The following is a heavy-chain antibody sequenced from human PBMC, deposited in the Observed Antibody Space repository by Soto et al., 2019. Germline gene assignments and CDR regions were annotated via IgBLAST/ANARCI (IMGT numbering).Heavy chain of an antibody. J-gene: IGHJ6*02. D-gene: IGHD2-2*01. CDR1: GGSFRDYY. V-gene: IGHV4-34*01. CDR3: ARGHEIVPAARGYGMDV. CDR2: INHSGST. Sequence: QVQLQQWGAGLLKPSETLSLTCAVYGGSFRDYYWSWVRQPPGKGLEWIGEINHSGSTNYNPSLESRVPISVDTSKKQFSLKLSSVTASDTAVYHCARGHEIVPAARGYGMDVWGQGTTVTVSS.